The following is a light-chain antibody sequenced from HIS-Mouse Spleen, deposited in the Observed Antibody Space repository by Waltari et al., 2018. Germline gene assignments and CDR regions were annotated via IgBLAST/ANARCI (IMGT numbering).Light chain of an antibody. CDR2: EGS. CDR1: RSDVWSYNL. Sequence: QSALTQPASVSGSPGQSITISCTGPRSDVWSYNLVSWYQQHPGKPPKLMIYEGSKRPSGVSNRFSGSKSGNTASLTISGLQAEDEADYYCCSYAGSSPYVVFGGGTKLTVL. V-gene: IGLV2-23*01. J-gene: IGLJ2*01. CDR3: CSYAGSSPYVV.